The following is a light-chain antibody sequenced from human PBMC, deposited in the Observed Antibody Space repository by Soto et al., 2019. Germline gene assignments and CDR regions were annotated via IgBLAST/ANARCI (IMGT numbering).Light chain of an antibody. CDR1: QYITTY. CDR2: AAP. CDR3: QQSSSTLWT. V-gene: IGKV1-39*01. J-gene: IGKJ1*01. Sequence: DIQMTQSPSSLSASIGDRVTISCRASQYITTYLNWYQQKPGKAPKLLIYAAPTLQSGVPSRVSGSGSGTVFTLSINNVQPEDFAIYYCQQSSSTLWTFDQGTKVEVK.